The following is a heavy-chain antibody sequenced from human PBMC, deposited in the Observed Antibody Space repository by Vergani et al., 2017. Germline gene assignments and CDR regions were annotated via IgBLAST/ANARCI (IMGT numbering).Heavy chain of an antibody. CDR3: ARGLVYEIGGWYVGYFDY. Sequence: EVQLVESGGGLVQPGGSLRLSCAASGITFSSYAMSWVRQAPGKGLEWVSAISGSGGSTYYADSVKGRFTISRDNSKNTLYLQMNSLRAEVTAVYYCARGLVYEIGGWYVGYFDYWGQGTLVTVSS. D-gene: IGHD6-19*01. CDR1: GITFSSYA. V-gene: IGHV3-23*04. J-gene: IGHJ4*02. CDR2: ISGSGGST.